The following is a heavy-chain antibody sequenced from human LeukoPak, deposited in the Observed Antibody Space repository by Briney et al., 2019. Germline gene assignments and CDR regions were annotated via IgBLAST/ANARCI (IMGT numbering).Heavy chain of an antibody. CDR3: ARDTRGRVAVAGHFDY. D-gene: IGHD6-19*01. CDR1: GFTFCSDA. CDR2: ILYDGSNK. Sequence: GGCLRLSQAASGFTFCSDAIHWVRQAPGKGLGWVAVILYDGSNKYYADSVKGRFNISRDNSKNTLYLQMNSLRAEDTAVYYCARDTRGRVAVAGHFDYWGQGTLVTVSS. V-gene: IGHV3-30-3*01. J-gene: IGHJ4*02.